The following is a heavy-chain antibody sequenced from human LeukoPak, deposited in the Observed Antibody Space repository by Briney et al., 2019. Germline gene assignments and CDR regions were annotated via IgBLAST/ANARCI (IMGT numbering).Heavy chain of an antibody. CDR2: IYPRDGST. Sequence: ASVKVSCKASGYTFTSNYIHWVRQAPGQGLEWMGMIYPRDGSTSYAQKFQGRVTVTRDTSTNIVHMELSGLRSEDTAVYYCARDQEGFDYWGQGTLVTVSS. J-gene: IGHJ4*02. CDR3: ARDQEGFDY. CDR1: GYTFTSNY. V-gene: IGHV1-46*01.